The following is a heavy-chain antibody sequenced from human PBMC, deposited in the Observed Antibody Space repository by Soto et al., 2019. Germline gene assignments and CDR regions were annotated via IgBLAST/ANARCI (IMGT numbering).Heavy chain of an antibody. V-gene: IGHV3-48*03. Sequence: PGGSLRLSCTASRFTFSSYEMIWIRQAPGKGLEWVSYISTSGSTIYCADSVKGRFTISRDNAKNSLYLQMNSLRVEDTAVYYCAGENSPAGMDVWGQGTTVTVSS. CDR2: ISTSGSTI. CDR1: RFTFSSYE. J-gene: IGHJ6*02. CDR3: AGENSPAGMDV. D-gene: IGHD6-13*01.